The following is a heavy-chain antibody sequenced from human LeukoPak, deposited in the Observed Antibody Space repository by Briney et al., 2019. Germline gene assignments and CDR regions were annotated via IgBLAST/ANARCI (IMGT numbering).Heavy chain of an antibody. V-gene: IGHV4-59*08. D-gene: IGHD3-3*01. CDR2: IYYSGST. J-gene: IGHJ4*02. Sequence: SETLSLTCTVSGGSISSYYWSWIRQPPGKGLEWIGYIYYSGSTNYNPSLKSRVTISVDTSKNQFSLKLSSVTAADTAVYYCARITIFGVVIYWGQGTLVTVSS. CDR3: ARITIFGVVIY. CDR1: GGSISSYY.